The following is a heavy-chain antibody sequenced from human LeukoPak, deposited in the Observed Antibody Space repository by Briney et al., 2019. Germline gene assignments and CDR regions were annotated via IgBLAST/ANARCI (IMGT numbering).Heavy chain of an antibody. CDR2: IIPIFGTA. V-gene: IGHV1-69*13. J-gene: IGHJ4*02. Sequence: GASVKVSCKASGGTFSSYAISWVRQAPGQGLEWMGGIIPIFGTANYAQKFQGRVTITADESTSTAYMELSSLRSEDTAVYYCARGGDIVVVPAAYHFDYWGQGTLVTVSS. D-gene: IGHD2-2*01. CDR3: ARGGDIVVVPAAYHFDY. CDR1: GGTFSSYA.